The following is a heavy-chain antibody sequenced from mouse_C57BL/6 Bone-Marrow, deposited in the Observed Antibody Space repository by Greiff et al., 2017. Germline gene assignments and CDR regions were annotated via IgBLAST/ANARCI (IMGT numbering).Heavy chain of an antibody. CDR2: IYPGDGDT. V-gene: IGHV1-82*01. D-gene: IGHD1-1*01. CDR1: GYAFSSSW. J-gene: IGHJ2*01. Sequence: VQLQQSGPELVKPGASVKISCKASGYAFSSSWMNWVKQRPGKGLEWIGRIYPGDGDTNYNGKFKGKATLTADKSSSTAYMQLSSLTSEDSAVYFCARSYITTVVPYFDYWGQGTTLTVSS. CDR3: ARSYITTVVPYFDY.